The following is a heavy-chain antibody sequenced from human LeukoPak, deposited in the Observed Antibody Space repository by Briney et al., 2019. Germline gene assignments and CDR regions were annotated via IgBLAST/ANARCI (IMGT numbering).Heavy chain of an antibody. CDR1: GFTFRSYA. CDR3: ARVGSSWDLLDY. Sequence: PGGSLRLSCAASGFTFRSYAMHWVRQAPGKGLDWVAVILYDGSNRYYADSVKGRFTTSRDNSKNTLYMQMNSLRAEDTAVYYCARVGSSWDLLDYSGQGTLVTVSS. D-gene: IGHD6-13*01. V-gene: IGHV3-30-3*01. J-gene: IGHJ4*02. CDR2: ILYDGSNR.